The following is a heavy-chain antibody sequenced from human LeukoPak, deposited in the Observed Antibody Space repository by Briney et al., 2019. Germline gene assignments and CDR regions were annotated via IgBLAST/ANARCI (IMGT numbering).Heavy chain of an antibody. V-gene: IGHV3-30*04. CDR1: GFTFSSYA. J-gene: IGHJ6*04. D-gene: IGHD1-26*01. CDR2: ISYDGSNK. CDR3: ARGIVGAIRSCQDV. Sequence: GGSLRLSCAASGFTFSSYAMHWVRQAPGKGLEWVAVISYDGSNKYYADSVKGRFTISRDNSKNTLYLQMNSLRAEDTAVYYCARGIVGAIRSCQDVWGKGTTVTVSS.